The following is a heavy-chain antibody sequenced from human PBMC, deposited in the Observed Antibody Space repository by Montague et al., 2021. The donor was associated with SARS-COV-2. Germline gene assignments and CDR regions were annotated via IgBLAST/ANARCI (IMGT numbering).Heavy chain of an antibody. CDR1: GFTFSSYA. Sequence: SLRLSCAASGFTFSSYAMSWVRQAPGKGLEWVSAISGSGGSTYYADSVKGWFTISRDNSKNTLYLQMNSLRAEDTAVYYCAKDRWFGEPTAGFDYWGQGTLVTVSS. CDR3: AKDRWFGEPTAGFDY. D-gene: IGHD3-10*01. V-gene: IGHV3-23*01. CDR2: ISGSGGST. J-gene: IGHJ4*02.